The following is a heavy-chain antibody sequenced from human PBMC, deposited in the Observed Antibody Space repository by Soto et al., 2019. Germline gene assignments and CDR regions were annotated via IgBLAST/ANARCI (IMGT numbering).Heavy chain of an antibody. D-gene: IGHD4-17*01. V-gene: IGHV1-69*05. CDR1: GGTFSSYA. J-gene: IGHJ4*02. CDR2: IIPIFGTA. Sequence: QVQLVQSGAEVKKPGSSVKVSCKASGGTFSSYAISWVRQAPGQGLEWMGGIIPIFGTANYAQKFQGRVTITXXEXTXXAYMELSSLRSQDTAVYYCARERIGYGDPGNYFDYWGQGTLVTVSS. CDR3: ARERIGYGDPGNYFDY.